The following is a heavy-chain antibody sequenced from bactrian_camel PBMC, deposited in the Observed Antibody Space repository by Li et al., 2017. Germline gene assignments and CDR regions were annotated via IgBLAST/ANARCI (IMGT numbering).Heavy chain of an antibody. V-gene: IGHV3-3*01. CDR1: GDTLGSKC. CDR3: AADFGRSRDRISRRIRPRKGGSSFSPCPDITGGYNY. J-gene: IGHJ4*01. D-gene: IGHD1*01. CDR2: IYSGGVVT. Sequence: HVQLVESGGGSVQAGGSLRLSCAASGDTLGSKCMAWFRQAPGKEREGVATIYSGGVVTYYADSVKGRFTISQDNAKNTAYLQMDSLKPEDTAVYYCAADFGRSRDRISRRIRPRKGGSSFSPCPDITGGYNYWAQGTQVTVS.